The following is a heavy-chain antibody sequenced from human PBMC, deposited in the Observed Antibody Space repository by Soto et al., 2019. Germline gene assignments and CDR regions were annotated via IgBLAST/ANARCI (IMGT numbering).Heavy chain of an antibody. J-gene: IGHJ3*02. CDR3: ARYHPTDDAFDI. Sequence: QVQLVQSGAEVKKPGASVKVSCKASGYTFTSYAMHWVRQAPGQRLEWMGWINAGNGNTKYSQKFQGRVTITRDTSASTAYRELSSLRSEDTAVYYCARYHPTDDAFDIWGQGTMVTVSS. CDR1: GYTFTSYA. V-gene: IGHV1-3*01. CDR2: INAGNGNT.